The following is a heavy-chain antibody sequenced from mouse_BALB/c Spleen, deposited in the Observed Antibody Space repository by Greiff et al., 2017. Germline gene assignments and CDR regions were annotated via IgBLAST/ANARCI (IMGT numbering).Heavy chain of an antibody. Sequence: EVKLVESGGGLVQPGGSLKLSCAASGFTFSSYGMSWVRQTPDKRLELVATINSNGGSTYYPDSVKGRFTISRDNAKNTLYLQMSSLKSEDTAMYYCARAPYGYDVGYYFDYWGQGTTRTVSS. D-gene: IGHD2-2*01. V-gene: IGHV5-6-3*01. J-gene: IGHJ2*01. CDR3: ARAPYGYDVGYYFDY. CDR1: GFTFSSYG. CDR2: INSNGGST.